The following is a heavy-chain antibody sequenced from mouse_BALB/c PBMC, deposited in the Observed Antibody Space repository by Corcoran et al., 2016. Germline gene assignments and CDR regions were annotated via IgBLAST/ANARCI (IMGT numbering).Heavy chain of an antibody. CDR1: GYTFSSYC. J-gene: IGHJ3*01. D-gene: IGHD2-1*01. V-gene: IGHV1-9*01. Sequence: QVQLQQSGAELMKPGASVKISCKATGYTFSSYCIEWVKQRPGHGLEWIGEILPGSGSTNYNEKFKGKATFTADTSSNTAYMQLSSLTSEDSAVYYCARGDGNYEGFAYWGQGTLVTVSA. CDR2: ILPGSGST. CDR3: ARGDGNYEGFAY.